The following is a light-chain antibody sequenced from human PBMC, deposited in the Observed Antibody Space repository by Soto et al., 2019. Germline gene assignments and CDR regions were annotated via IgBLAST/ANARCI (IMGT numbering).Light chain of an antibody. V-gene: IGKV4-1*01. CDR1: QSISHRSTNQNY. CDR2: WGS. CDR3: QQYYTTPYT. Sequence: DIVMTQSPDSLAVSLGERATINCKSSQSISHRSTNQNYVSWFQQRPGQPPTLLIYWGSTRESGVPDRFSGRGSGTDLTLTIISLKAEDVAVYYCQQYYTTPYTFGQGTRLEIK. J-gene: IGKJ2*01.